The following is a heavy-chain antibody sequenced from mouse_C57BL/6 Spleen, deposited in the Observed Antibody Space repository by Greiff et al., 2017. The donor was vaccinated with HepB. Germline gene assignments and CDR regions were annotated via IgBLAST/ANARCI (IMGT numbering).Heavy chain of an antibody. Sequence: VQLQQPGAELVRPGPSVKLSCKASGYTFTSYWMHWVKQRPGQGLEWIGVIDPSDSYTNYNQKFKGKATLTVDTSSSTAYMQLSSLTSEDSAVYYCAGGDYYGSSYWGQGTTLTVSS. V-gene: IGHV1-59*01. CDR1: GYTFTSYW. D-gene: IGHD1-1*01. J-gene: IGHJ2*01. CDR3: AGGDYYGSSY. CDR2: IDPSDSYT.